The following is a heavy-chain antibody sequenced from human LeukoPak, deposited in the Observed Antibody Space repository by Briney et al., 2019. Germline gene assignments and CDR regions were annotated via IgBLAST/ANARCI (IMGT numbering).Heavy chain of an antibody. V-gene: IGHV3-66*01. J-gene: IGHJ4*02. D-gene: IGHD4-17*01. CDR3: AKDALYGDYKLYYFDY. CDR1: GFTVSSNY. Sequence: GGSLRLSCAASGFTVSSNYMSWVRQAPGKGLEWVSVIYSGGSTYYADSVKGRFTISRDNSKNTLYLQMNSLRAEDTAVYYCAKDALYGDYKLYYFDYWGQGTLVTVSS. CDR2: IYSGGST.